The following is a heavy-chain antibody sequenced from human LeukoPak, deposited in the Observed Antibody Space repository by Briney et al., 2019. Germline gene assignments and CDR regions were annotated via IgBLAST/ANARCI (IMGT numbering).Heavy chain of an antibody. Sequence: NPSETLSLTCTVSGGSISSGSYYWSWIRQPAGKGLDWIGEINHSGSTNYNPSLKSRVTISIDTSKNQFSLKLSSVTAADTAVYYCARGVLTTTFGVIKRGRGWFDPWGQGTLVTVSS. D-gene: IGHD3-3*01. J-gene: IGHJ5*02. V-gene: IGHV4-61*10. CDR1: GGSISSGSYY. CDR3: ARGVLTTTFGVIKRGRGWFDP. CDR2: INHSGST.